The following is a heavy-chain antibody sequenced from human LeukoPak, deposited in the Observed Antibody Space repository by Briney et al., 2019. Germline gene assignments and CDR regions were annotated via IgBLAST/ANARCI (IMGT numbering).Heavy chain of an antibody. D-gene: IGHD5-12*01. J-gene: IGHJ4*02. Sequence: VASVKVSCQASGGTFSSYAISWVRQAPGQGLEWMGGIIPMFDRADYAQKFQDRVTITGDESTSTANMELSSLRSEDTAVYYCARCPWLRDGQGAYYFDYWGQGTLVTVSS. CDR1: GGTFSSYA. CDR2: IIPMFDRA. CDR3: ARCPWLRDGQGAYYFDY. V-gene: IGHV1-69*13.